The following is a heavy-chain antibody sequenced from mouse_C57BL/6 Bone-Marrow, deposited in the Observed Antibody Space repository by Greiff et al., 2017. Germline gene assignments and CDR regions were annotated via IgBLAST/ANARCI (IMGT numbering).Heavy chain of an antibody. CDR3: ARPHYYGSSGYYYAMDY. Sequence: EVKLMESGGGLVKPGGSLKLSCAASGFTFSSYTMSWVRQTPEKRLEWVATISGGGGNTYYPDSVKGRFTISRDNAKNTLYLQMSSLRSEDTALYYCARPHYYGSSGYYYAMDYWGQGTSVTVSS. CDR1: GFTFSSYT. D-gene: IGHD1-1*01. CDR2: ISGGGGNT. V-gene: IGHV5-9*01. J-gene: IGHJ4*01.